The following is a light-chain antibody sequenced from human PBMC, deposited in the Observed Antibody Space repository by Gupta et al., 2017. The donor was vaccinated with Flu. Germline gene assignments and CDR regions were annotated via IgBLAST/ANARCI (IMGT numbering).Light chain of an antibody. Sequence: TISCSGTNSNIRINHVNWYQQFPGTVPKLLIHTNSQRPSGVPERFSGAKSGTSASLAISVLLVEDEADYYCAAWDDSMNGWVFGGGTKLTVL. CDR1: NSNIRINH. CDR2: TNS. CDR3: AAWDDSMNGWV. J-gene: IGLJ3*02. V-gene: IGLV1-44*01.